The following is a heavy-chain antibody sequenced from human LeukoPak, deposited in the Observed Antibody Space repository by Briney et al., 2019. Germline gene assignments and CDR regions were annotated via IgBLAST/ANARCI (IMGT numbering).Heavy chain of an antibody. D-gene: IGHD5-12*01. CDR3: ARDRAGYSGYEGDPFDV. CDR1: GGSMSTHL. Sequence: SETLSLTCTVSGGSMSTHLWSWIRQPAGKGPEWIGRIYTNGSTNYNPSLKSRVTMSVDTSKNQFSLKLSSVTAADTAMYYCARDRAGYSGYEGDPFDVWGQGTMVTVSS. J-gene: IGHJ3*01. CDR2: IYTNGST. V-gene: IGHV4-4*07.